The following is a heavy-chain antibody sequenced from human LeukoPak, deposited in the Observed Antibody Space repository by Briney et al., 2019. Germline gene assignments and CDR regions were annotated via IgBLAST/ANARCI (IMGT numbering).Heavy chain of an antibody. CDR3: ARHQQLVHYFDY. D-gene: IGHD6-13*01. Sequence: SETLSLTCTVSGGSISSYYWSWIRQPAGKGLEWIGYIYYSGSTNCNPSLKSRVTISVDTSKNQFSLKLSSVTAADTAVYYCARHQQLVHYFDYWGQGTLVTVSS. CDR2: IYYSGST. J-gene: IGHJ4*02. CDR1: GGSISSYY. V-gene: IGHV4-59*08.